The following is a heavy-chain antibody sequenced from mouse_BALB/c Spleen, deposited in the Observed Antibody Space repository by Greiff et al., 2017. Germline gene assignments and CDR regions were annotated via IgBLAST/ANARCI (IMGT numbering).Heavy chain of an antibody. D-gene: IGHD2-1*01. Sequence: VQLVESGAELARPGASVKLSCKASGYTFTSYWMQWVKQRPGQGLEWIGAIYPGDGDTRYTQKFKGKATLTADKSSSTAYMQLSSLASEDSAVYYCARSGGNPYFDYWGQGTTLTVSS. CDR2: IYPGDGDT. CDR1: GYTFTSYW. J-gene: IGHJ2*01. CDR3: ARSGGNPYFDY. V-gene: IGHV1-87*01.